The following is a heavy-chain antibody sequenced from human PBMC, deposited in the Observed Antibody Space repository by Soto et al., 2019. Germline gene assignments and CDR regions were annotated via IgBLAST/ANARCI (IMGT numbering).Heavy chain of an antibody. CDR1: GYTFTGYY. CDR2: INPNSGGT. Sequence: QVQLVQPGAEVKKPGASVKVSCKASGYTFTGYYIHWVRQAPGQGLEWMGWINPNSGGTNYGQEFQGRVTMTRDTSISTAYMELSRLRSDDTAVYYCARDTAVADYYFDYWGQRTLVTVSS. J-gene: IGHJ4*02. V-gene: IGHV1-2*02. CDR3: ARDTAVADYYFDY. D-gene: IGHD6-19*01.